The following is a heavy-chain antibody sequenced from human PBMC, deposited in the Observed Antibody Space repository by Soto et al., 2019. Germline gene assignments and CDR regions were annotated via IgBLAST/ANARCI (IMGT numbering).Heavy chain of an antibody. D-gene: IGHD3-3*01. V-gene: IGHV4-61*01. CDR1: WLHQRWQLL. Sequence: SEDPVPHLHCLWWLHQRWQLLLELDPAAPGKGLEWIGYIFYTGSTNYNPSLKSRLTISVDMSKNQFSLKLSSVTAADTAVYYCARVDFWSGYYKSKGDYWGPGTLVTVSS. CDR2: IFYTGST. J-gene: IGHJ4*02. CDR3: ARVDFWSGYYKSKGDY.